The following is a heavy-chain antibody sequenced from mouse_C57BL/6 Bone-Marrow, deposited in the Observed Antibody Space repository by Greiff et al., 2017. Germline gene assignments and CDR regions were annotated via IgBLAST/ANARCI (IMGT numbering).Heavy chain of an antibody. D-gene: IGHD1-2*01. CDR1: GFTFSDAW. Sequence: EVKLVESGGGLVQPGGSMKLSCAASGFTFSDAWMDWVRQSPEKGLEWVAEIRNKANNHATYYAESVKGRFTISRDDSKSSVYLQLNSLRAEDTGIYYCTRNYYGLYWYFDVWGTGTTVTVSS. V-gene: IGHV6-6*01. CDR3: TRNYYGLYWYFDV. CDR2: IRNKANNHAT. J-gene: IGHJ1*03.